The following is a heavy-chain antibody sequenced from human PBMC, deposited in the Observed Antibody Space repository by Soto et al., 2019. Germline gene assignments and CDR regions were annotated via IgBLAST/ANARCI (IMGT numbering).Heavy chain of an antibody. CDR1: GFTFSSFA. D-gene: IGHD6-13*01. CDR3: AKRLSYSSSWYYMDV. J-gene: IGHJ6*03. CDR2: ISSGGGST. V-gene: IGHV3-23*01. Sequence: EVQLLESGGGLIQPGGSLRLSCAASGFTFSSFAMSWVRQAPGKGLEWVSAISSGGGSTYYADSVKGRFTISRDNSKNPLYLQMNSLRVEDTAVYYCAKRLSYSSSWYYMDVWGKGTTVTVSS.